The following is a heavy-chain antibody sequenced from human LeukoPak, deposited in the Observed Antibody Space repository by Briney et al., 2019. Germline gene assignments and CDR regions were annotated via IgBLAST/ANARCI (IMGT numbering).Heavy chain of an antibody. CDR3: ARLRSSSPVQVH. CDR1: GFTPSSNY. Sequence: GSLRLSRAPSGFTPSSNYMSWVPQAPRKGVWWVSVISFDRTTNYADSVKGRFSISRDNSKNTLYLQMNSLRAEDTAVYYCARLRSSSPVQVHWGQGTLVTVSS. V-gene: IGHV3-66*01. CDR2: ISFDRTT. D-gene: IGHD6-6*01. J-gene: IGHJ4*02.